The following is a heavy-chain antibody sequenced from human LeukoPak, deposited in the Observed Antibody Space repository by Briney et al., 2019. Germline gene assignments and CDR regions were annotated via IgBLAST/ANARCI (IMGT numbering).Heavy chain of an antibody. CDR2: IYPGDSDT. CDR1: GYIFISHW. CDR3: ARADSSGWYNP. Sequence: GESLQISCKASGYIFISHWIGWVRPMPGKGLECMGIIYPGDSDTRYSPSFQGQVTTSADKSISTAYLQWSSLKASDTAMYYCARADSSGWYNPWGHGTLVTVSA. V-gene: IGHV5-51*01. J-gene: IGHJ5*02. D-gene: IGHD6-25*01.